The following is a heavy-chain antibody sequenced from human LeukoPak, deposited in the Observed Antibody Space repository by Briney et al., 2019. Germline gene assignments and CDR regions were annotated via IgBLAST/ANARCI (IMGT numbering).Heavy chain of an antibody. Sequence: PGGSLRLSCAASGFSFSDFSMNWVRQAPGKGLEWVSYITSSSKTIYYSDSVRGRFTISRDNAKNSLFLQMSSLRDEDTAVYYCARARYVNSFYAFDIWGQGTLVTVSS. D-gene: IGHD3-9*01. V-gene: IGHV3-48*02. J-gene: IGHJ3*02. CDR2: ITSSSKTI. CDR3: ARARYVNSFYAFDI. CDR1: GFSFSDFS.